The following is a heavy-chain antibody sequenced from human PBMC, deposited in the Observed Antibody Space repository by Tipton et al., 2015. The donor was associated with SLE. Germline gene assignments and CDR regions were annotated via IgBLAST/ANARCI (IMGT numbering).Heavy chain of an antibody. CDR1: GGSISSYY. CDR3: ARALGYWRGGSCADAFDI. Sequence: TLSLTCTVSGGSISSYYWSWIRQPPGKGLEWIGYIYYSGSTNYNPSLKSRVTISVDTSKNQFSLKLSSVTAADTAVYYCARALGYWRGGSCADAFDIWGQGTMFTVSS. J-gene: IGHJ3*02. CDR2: IYYSGST. V-gene: IGHV4-59*01. D-gene: IGHD2-15*01.